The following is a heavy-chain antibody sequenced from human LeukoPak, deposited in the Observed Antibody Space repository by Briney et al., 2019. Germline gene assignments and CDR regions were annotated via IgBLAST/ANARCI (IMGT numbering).Heavy chain of an antibody. CDR3: AKGSGYSYGLADPYYFDY. J-gene: IGHJ4*02. V-gene: IGHV3-23*01. Sequence: GGSLRLSCAASGFTFSSYAMSRVRQAPGKGLEWVSAISGSGGSTYYADSVKGRFTISRDNSKNTLYLQMNSLRAEDTAVYYCAKGSGYSYGLADPYYFDYWGQGTLVTVSS. CDR1: GFTFSSYA. CDR2: ISGSGGST. D-gene: IGHD5-18*01.